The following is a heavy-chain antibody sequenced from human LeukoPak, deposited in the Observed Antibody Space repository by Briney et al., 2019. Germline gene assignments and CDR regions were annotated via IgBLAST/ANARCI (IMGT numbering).Heavy chain of an antibody. CDR3: ATTAAAGTRLAWFDP. J-gene: IGHJ5*02. CDR2: IYYSGAI. Sequence: SETLSLTCSVSGDSMRSYFWSWIRQPPGKGLEWIGYIYYSGAINYNPFLKSRVTISVDASKKQFSLNLKSVTAADTAVYYCATTAAAGTRLAWFDPWGQGTLVTVSS. V-gene: IGHV4-59*08. CDR1: GDSMRSYF. D-gene: IGHD6-13*01.